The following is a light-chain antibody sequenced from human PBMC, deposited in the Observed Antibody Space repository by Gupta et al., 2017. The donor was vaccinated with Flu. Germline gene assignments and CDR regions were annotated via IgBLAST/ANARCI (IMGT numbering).Light chain of an antibody. V-gene: IGKV3-11*01. J-gene: IGKJ4*01. CDR2: DAS. CDR1: QRISSK. Sequence: PATLTLSPVQRAALSIMSSQRISSKFAYHHQTAGQAPSLFIHDASNTATSLPARFSGSGSATYFTLTISILAPEDFAVYYCQQRHSWPLTFGGGTKVEIK. CDR3: QQRHSWPLT.